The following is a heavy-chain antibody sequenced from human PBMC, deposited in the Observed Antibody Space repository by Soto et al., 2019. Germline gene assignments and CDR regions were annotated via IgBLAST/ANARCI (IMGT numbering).Heavy chain of an antibody. Sequence: QVQLVESGGGVVQPGRSLRLSCAASGFTFSSYGMHWVRQAPGKGLEWVAVIWYDGSNKYYADSVKGRFTISRDNSKNTLDLQMNSLRAEDTAVYYCARDLVTTVTTGWGQGTLVTVSS. V-gene: IGHV3-33*01. J-gene: IGHJ4*02. CDR2: IWYDGSNK. CDR3: ARDLVTTVTTG. CDR1: GFTFSSYG. D-gene: IGHD4-17*01.